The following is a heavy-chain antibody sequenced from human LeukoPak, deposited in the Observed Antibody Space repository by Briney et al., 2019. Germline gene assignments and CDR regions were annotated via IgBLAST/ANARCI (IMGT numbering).Heavy chain of an antibody. Sequence: GGSLRLSCAASGFTFSSYSMNWVRQAPGKGLEWVSYISSSSSTIYYADSVKGRFTISRDNAKNTLYLQMNSLRAEDTAVYYCARDLVGAYYYDSSGYPDYWGQGTLVTVSS. J-gene: IGHJ4*02. CDR2: ISSSSSTI. V-gene: IGHV3-48*04. D-gene: IGHD3-22*01. CDR1: GFTFSSYS. CDR3: ARDLVGAYYYDSSGYPDY.